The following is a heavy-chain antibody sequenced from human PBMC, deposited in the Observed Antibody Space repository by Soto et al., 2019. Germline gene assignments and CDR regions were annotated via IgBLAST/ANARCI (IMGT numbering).Heavy chain of an antibody. CDR2: IIPIFGTA. CDR3: ARATGYCSGGSCYNYFDY. CDR1: GGTFSSYA. V-gene: IGHV1-69*01. Sequence: QVQLVQSGAEVKKPGSSVKVSCKASGGTFSSYAISWVRQAPGQGLEWMGGIIPIFGTANYAQKFQGRVTITADESTSTAYMELSSVRSEDTAVYYCARATGYCSGGSCYNYFDYWGQGTLVTVSS. J-gene: IGHJ4*02. D-gene: IGHD2-15*01.